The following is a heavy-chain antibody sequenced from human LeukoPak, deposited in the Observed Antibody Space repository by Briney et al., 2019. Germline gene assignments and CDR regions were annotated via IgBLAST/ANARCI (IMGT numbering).Heavy chain of an antibody. CDR1: GFTFSSYV. CDR3: TTDGGIGPRPIFDY. V-gene: IGHV3-15*01. CDR2: IKSKRDGGTT. D-gene: IGHD6-6*01. J-gene: IGHJ4*02. Sequence: SGGSLRLSCAASGFTFSSYVMHWVRQAPGKGLEWIGRIKSKRDGGTTDYAAPVKGRFSMSRDDSQNTVYMQMYSLKTEDSAVYYCTTDGGIGPRPIFDYWGQGTLLTVSS.